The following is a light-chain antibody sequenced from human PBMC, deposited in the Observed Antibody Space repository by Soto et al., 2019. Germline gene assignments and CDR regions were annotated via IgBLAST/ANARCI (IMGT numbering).Light chain of an antibody. CDR1: KNDIGVYDF. CDR2: EVV. J-gene: IGLJ1*01. Sequence: QSALTQPPSSSGSPGQSVTISCTGTKNDIGVYDFVSWYQHHPGKAPRLIIYEVVQLPSGVPDRFSGSKSGKTASLTVSGLQAADEADYFCKSYAGSNTYVFGSGTKVTVL. CDR3: KSYAGSNTYV. V-gene: IGLV2-8*01.